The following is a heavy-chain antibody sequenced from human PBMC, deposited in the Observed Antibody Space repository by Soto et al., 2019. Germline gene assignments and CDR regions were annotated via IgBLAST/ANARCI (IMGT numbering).Heavy chain of an antibody. Sequence: GESLKISCKGFGYTFTNYWIGWVRQKPGKGLEWVGIIYPGDSDTRYSPSFQGQVTISADKSINTAYLQWSSLKASDTAMYYCARPYGMDVWGQGTTVTVSS. CDR1: GYTFTNYW. J-gene: IGHJ6*02. CDR2: IYPGDSDT. CDR3: ARPYGMDV. V-gene: IGHV5-51*01.